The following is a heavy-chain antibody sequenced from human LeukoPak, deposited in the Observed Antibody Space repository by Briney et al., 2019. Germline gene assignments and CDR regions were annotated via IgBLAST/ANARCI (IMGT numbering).Heavy chain of an antibody. Sequence: GGSLRLSCAASGVTFSSYSMNWVRQAPGKGLEWVSSISSRSTYIYYADSVKGRFTISRDNAKNSLYLQMNSLRVEDTAVYYCARDLGATIFDFDYWGQGTLVTVSS. CDR2: ISSRSTYI. CDR3: ARDLGATIFDFDY. V-gene: IGHV3-21*01. J-gene: IGHJ4*02. D-gene: IGHD1-26*01. CDR1: GVTFSSYS.